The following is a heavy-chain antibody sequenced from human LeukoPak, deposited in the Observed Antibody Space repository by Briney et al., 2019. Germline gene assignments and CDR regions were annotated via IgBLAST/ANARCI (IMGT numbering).Heavy chain of an antibody. CDR3: ARGSFRITAAGTSSNWFDP. V-gene: IGHV1-69*06. Sequence: SVKVSCKASGGTFSSYAISWVRQAPGQGLEWMGGIIPIFGTANYAQKFQGRVTITADKSTSTAYMELSSLRSENTAVYYCARGSFRITAAGTSSNWFDPWGQGTLVTVSS. J-gene: IGHJ5*02. D-gene: IGHD6-13*01. CDR2: IIPIFGTA. CDR1: GGTFSSYA.